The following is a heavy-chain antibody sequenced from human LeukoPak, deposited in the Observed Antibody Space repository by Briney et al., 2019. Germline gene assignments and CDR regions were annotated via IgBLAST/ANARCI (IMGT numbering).Heavy chain of an antibody. V-gene: IGHV3-30-3*01. D-gene: IGHD5/OR15-5a*01. CDR2: ISYDGSNK. CDR1: GFTFSSYA. J-gene: IGHJ4*02. CDR3: ARGDGVYVY. Sequence: GGSLRLSCAASGFTFSSYAMHWVRQAPGKGLEWVAVISYDGSNKYYADSVKGRFTISRDNSKNTLYLQMNSLSVDDTAVYYCARGDGVYVYWGQGTLVTVSS.